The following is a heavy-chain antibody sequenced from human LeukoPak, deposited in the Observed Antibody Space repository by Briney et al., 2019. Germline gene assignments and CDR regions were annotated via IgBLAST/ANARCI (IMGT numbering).Heavy chain of an antibody. CDR3: VSTATFDH. CDR1: GFTFSLYW. J-gene: IGHJ4*02. D-gene: IGHD5/OR15-5a*01. V-gene: IGHV3-7*05. Sequence: GGSLRLSCAASGFTFSLYWMSWVRQAPGKGLEWVDNRKQDGSEKYYVDSVKGRFTISRDNARNSLYLQMNSLRAEDTAVYYCVSTATFDHWGQGTLVTVSS. CDR2: RKQDGSEK.